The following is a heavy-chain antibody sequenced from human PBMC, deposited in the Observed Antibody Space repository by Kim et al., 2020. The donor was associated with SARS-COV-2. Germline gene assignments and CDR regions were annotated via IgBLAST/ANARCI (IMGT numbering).Heavy chain of an antibody. V-gene: IGHV3-15*01. D-gene: IGHD3-10*01. CDR2: IKSKTDGGST. J-gene: IGHJ4*02. Sequence: GGSLRLSCAASGFTFSNAWMSWVRQAPGKGLEWVGRIKSKTDGGSTDYAAPVKGRFTISRDDSKNTLQLQMNSLKTEDTAVYYCTATDGLWFGETDYWGQGTLVTVSS. CDR1: GFTFSNAW. CDR3: TATDGLWFGETDY.